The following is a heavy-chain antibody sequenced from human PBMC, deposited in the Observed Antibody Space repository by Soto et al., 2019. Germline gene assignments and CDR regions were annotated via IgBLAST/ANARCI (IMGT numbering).Heavy chain of an antibody. D-gene: IGHD1-1*01. CDR2: IYYSGST. CDR3: ARGVPSRALSY. V-gene: IGHV4-59*01. Sequence: SETLSLTCTVSGGSISSYYWSWIRQPPGKGLEWIGYIYYSGSTNYNPSLKSRVTISVDTSKNQFSLKLSSVTAADTAVYYCARGVPSRALSYWGQGTLVTVSS. CDR1: GGSISSYY. J-gene: IGHJ4*02.